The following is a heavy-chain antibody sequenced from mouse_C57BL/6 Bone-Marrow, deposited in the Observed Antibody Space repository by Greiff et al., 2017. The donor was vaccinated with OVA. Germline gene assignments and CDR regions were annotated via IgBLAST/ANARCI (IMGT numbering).Heavy chain of an antibody. J-gene: IGHJ1*03. V-gene: IGHV5-17*01. CDR1: GFTFSDYG. CDR2: ISSGSSTI. CDR3: VRINYWYFDV. Sequence: EVKLMESGGGLVKPGGSLKLSCAASGFTFSDYGMHWVRQAPEKGLEWVAYISSGSSTISYADTVKGRFTLSRDNAKNTLFLQMTSLRSEDTAMYYCVRINYWYFDVWGTGTTVTVSS.